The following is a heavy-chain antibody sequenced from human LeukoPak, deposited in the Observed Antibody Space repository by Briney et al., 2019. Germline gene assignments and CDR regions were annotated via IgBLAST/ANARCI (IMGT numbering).Heavy chain of an antibody. J-gene: IGHJ2*01. CDR2: IKQDGCEK. CDR1: GFTFSSYW. V-gene: IGHV3-7*01. Sequence: GGSLRLSCAASGFTFSSYWMSWVRQAPGTGLEGVANIKQDGCEKYYVDHVKGRFTISRDNAKNSLYLQMNSLRAEDTAVYYCARGPLYSSSWLYWYFDLWGRGTLVTVSS. CDR3: ARGPLYSSSWLYWYFDL. D-gene: IGHD6-13*01.